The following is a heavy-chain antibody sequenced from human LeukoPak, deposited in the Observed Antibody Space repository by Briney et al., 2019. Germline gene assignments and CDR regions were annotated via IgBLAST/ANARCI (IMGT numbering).Heavy chain of an antibody. Sequence: GGSLRLSCAASGFTFSSYAMSWVRQAPGKGLEWVSAISGSVGSTYYADSVKGRFTFSRDNSKNTLYLQMNSLRAEDTAVYYCAKYVATVPTHYYYYALGVWGQGTTVTVSS. V-gene: IGHV3-23*01. D-gene: IGHD4-11*01. CDR1: GFTFSSYA. CDR3: AKYVATVPTHYYYYALGV. J-gene: IGHJ6*02. CDR2: ISGSVGST.